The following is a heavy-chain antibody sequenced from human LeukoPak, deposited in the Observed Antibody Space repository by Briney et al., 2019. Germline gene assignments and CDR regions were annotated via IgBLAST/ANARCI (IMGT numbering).Heavy chain of an antibody. CDR3: ARDPTAGEHWFDP. CDR2: IKQDGSEK. V-gene: IGHV3-7*01. J-gene: IGHJ5*02. CDR1: GFTFSSYW. Sequence: GGSLRLSCAASGFTFSSYWMSWVRQAPGKGLEWVANIKQDGSEKYYVDSVKGRFTISRDNAKNSLYLQMNSLRAEDTAVYYCARDPTAGEHWFDPWGQGTLVTVSS. D-gene: IGHD4-17*01.